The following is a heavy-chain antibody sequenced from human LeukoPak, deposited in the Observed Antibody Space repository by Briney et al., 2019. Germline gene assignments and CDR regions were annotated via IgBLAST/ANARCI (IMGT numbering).Heavy chain of an antibody. CDR1: GYTFTSYD. V-gene: IGHV1-8*01. Sequence: ASVKVSCKASGYTFTSYDINWVRQATGQGLEWMGWMNPNSGNTGYAQKFQGRVTMTRNTSISTAYMELSSLRSEDTAVYYCARALHSHDYGDYVGYFQHWGQGTLVTVSS. CDR2: MNPNSGNT. D-gene: IGHD4-17*01. J-gene: IGHJ1*01. CDR3: ARALHSHDYGDYVGYFQH.